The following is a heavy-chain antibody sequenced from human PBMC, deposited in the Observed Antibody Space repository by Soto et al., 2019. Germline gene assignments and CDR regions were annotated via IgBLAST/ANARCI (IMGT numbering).Heavy chain of an antibody. J-gene: IGHJ1*01. CDR3: ARASPYCSGGSCSEYFQH. D-gene: IGHD2-15*01. V-gene: IGHV1-3*01. Sequence: ASVKVSCKACGYTFTSYAMHKVRQAPGQRLEWMGWINAGNGNTKYSQKFQGRVTITRDTSASTAYMELSSLRSEDTAVYYCARASPYCSGGSCSEYFQHWGQGTLVTVS. CDR1: GYTFTSYA. CDR2: INAGNGNT.